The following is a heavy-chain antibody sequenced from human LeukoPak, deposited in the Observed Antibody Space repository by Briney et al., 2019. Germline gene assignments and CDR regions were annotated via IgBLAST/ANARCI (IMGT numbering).Heavy chain of an antibody. D-gene: IGHD3-10*01. CDR2: IYPGDSDT. CDR1: GYSFTSYC. Sequence: GESLKICCKGSGYSFTSYCIGWVRQMPGKGLEWMGIIYPGDSDTRYSPSFQGQVTISADKSISTAYLQWSSLKASDTAMYYCARQSSSYGSGSSAWGQGTLVTVSS. CDR3: ARQSSSYGSGSSA. J-gene: IGHJ5*02. V-gene: IGHV5-51*01.